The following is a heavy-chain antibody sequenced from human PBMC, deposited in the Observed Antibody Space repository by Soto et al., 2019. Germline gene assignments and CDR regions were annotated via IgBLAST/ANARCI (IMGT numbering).Heavy chain of an antibody. D-gene: IGHD6-6*01. Sequence: VGSLRLACAVYGFTFGSYDMRWVRQATGTGLEWVSAIGTAGDPYYPGSVKGRFTISRENAKNSLYLQMNSLRAEDSAVYYCARDTRRLIPYSSASSQYYYYYCLVGWGQGKGVTVAS. CDR3: ARDTRRLIPYSSASSQYYYYYCLVG. CDR1: GFTFGSYD. J-gene: IGHJ6*01. CDR2: IGTAGDP. V-gene: IGHV3-13*05.